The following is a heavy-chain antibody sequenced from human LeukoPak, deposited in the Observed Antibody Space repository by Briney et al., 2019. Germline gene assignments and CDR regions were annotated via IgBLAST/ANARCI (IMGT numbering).Heavy chain of an antibody. CDR3: ARDSYYYDSRGYWYYFDY. D-gene: IGHD3-22*01. J-gene: IGHJ4*02. Sequence: SVKVSCKASGGTFSSYAISWVRQARGQGLEWMGRIIPIFGTANYAQKFQGRVTITTDESTSTAYMELSSLRSEDTAVYYCARDSYYYDSRGYWYYFDYWGQGTLVTVSS. V-gene: IGHV1-69*05. CDR1: GGTFSSYA. CDR2: IIPIFGTA.